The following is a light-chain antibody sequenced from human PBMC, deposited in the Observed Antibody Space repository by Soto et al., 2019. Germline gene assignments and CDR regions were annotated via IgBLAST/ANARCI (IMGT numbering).Light chain of an antibody. CDR3: QQYTDWPPFT. CDR1: QSVSSN. V-gene: IGKV3-15*01. Sequence: EIMMTQSPATLSVSPGERATLSCRASQSVSSNLAWYQQKPNQGPRLLIYDASTRATGIPARFSASGSGTEFTLTISSLQSEDFAVYYCQQYTDWPPFTFGGGTKVEIK. CDR2: DAS. J-gene: IGKJ4*01.